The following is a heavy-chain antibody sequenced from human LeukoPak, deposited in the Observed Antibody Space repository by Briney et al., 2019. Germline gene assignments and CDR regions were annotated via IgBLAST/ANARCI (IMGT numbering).Heavy chain of an antibody. D-gene: IGHD3-22*01. CDR1: GYTFTGYY. Sequence: GASVKVSCKASGYTFTGYYMHWVRQAPGQGLEWMGWINPNSGGTNYAQKFQDRVTMTRDTSISTAYMELGRLRSDDTAVYYCARDQNYYDSSGYYGIDCWGQGTLVTVSS. CDR3: ARDQNYYDSSGYYGIDC. J-gene: IGHJ4*02. V-gene: IGHV1-2*02. CDR2: INPNSGGT.